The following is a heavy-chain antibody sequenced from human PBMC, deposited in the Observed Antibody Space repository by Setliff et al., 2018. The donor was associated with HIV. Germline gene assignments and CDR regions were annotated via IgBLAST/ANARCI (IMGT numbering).Heavy chain of an antibody. CDR2: ITHSENT. V-gene: IGHV4-34*01. CDR1: GGSFSAYY. Sequence: SETLSLTCAVYGGSFSAYYWTWIRQPPGKGLEWIGEITHSENTKYNPSLRSRVTIYEDTSKNQFFLNVSSVTAADTAVYYCAMRVYDFWSGLVGQYYYMDVWGKGTTVTVSS. J-gene: IGHJ6*03. D-gene: IGHD3-3*01. CDR3: AMRVYDFWSGLVGQYYYMDV.